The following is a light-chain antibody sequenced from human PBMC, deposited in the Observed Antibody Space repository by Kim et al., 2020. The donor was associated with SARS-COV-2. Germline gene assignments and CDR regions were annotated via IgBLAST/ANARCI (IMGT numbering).Light chain of an antibody. CDR1: QSVSSS. CDR3: QQYKDWYT. CDR2: AAS. V-gene: IGKV3-15*01. J-gene: IGKJ2*01. Sequence: EIEMTQSPANLSVSPGERATVSCRASQSVSSSLAWYQQKPGQGLRVLIYAASTRISGVPARFTGSGSETEFTLTIDSLQSEDFAIYYCQQYKDWYTFGQGTTLEI.